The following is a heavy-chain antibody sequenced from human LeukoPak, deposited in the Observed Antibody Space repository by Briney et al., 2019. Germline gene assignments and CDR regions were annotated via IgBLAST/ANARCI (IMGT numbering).Heavy chain of an antibody. V-gene: IGHV4-61*02. CDR3: ARETYYYDSSGYH. CDR1: GGSISSGSYY. CDR2: IYTSGST. J-gene: IGHJ5*02. D-gene: IGHD3-22*01. Sequence: SQTLSLTCTVSGGSISSGSYYWSWIRQPAGKGLEWIGRIYTSGSTNYNPSLKSRVPISVDTSKNQFSLKLSSVTAADTAVYYCARETYYYDSSGYHWGQGTLVTVSS.